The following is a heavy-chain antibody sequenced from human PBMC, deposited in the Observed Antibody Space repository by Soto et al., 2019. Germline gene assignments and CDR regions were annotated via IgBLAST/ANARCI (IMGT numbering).Heavy chain of an antibody. CDR3: AKGTAAGSRSYYYYGMDV. CDR1: GFIFSSYA. J-gene: IGHJ6*02. D-gene: IGHD6-13*01. V-gene: IGHV3-23*01. CDR2: FSAGGGST. Sequence: EVQLLESGGGLVQPGESLRLSCAASGFIFSSYAMSWVRQAPGKGLEWVSGFSAGGGSTYYADSVKGRFIISRDRSKNTLYLQMNSLRTEDTAVYYCAKGTAAGSRSYYYYGMDVWGQGTTVTVSS.